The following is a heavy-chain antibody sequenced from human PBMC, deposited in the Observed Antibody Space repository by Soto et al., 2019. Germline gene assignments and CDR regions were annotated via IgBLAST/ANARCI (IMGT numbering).Heavy chain of an antibody. V-gene: IGHV1-2*02. CDR2: INPNSGGT. D-gene: IGHD6-13*01. J-gene: IGHJ3*02. Sequence: ASVKVSCKASGYTFTGYYMHWVRQAPGQGLEWMGWINPNSGGTNYAQKFQGRVTMTRDTSISTAYMELSRLRSDDTAVYYCARESRGIDYAHLMAGNFDIWGQGTMVTVSS. CDR3: ARESRGIDYAHLMAGNFDI. CDR1: GYTFTGYY.